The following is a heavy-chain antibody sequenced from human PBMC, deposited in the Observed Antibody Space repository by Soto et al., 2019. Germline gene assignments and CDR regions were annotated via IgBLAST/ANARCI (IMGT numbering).Heavy chain of an antibody. CDR3: ARDQLEGNWFDP. V-gene: IGHV4-30-2*01. CDR1: GGSISSGGYS. J-gene: IGHJ5*02. D-gene: IGHD1-1*01. CDR2: ISHSGST. Sequence: QLQLQESGSGLVRPSQTLSLTCAVSGGSISSGGYSWNWIRQPPGKGLEWIGYISHSGSTLYNPYIKSRVTISVDKSNNPFSLKLTSVTAADTAVYYCARDQLEGNWFDPWGQGTLVTVSS.